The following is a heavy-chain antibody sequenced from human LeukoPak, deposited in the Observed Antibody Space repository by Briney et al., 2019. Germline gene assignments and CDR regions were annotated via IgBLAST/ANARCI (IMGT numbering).Heavy chain of an antibody. CDR1: GGSISSSDYY. J-gene: IGHJ4*02. CDR2: IYYSGST. Sequence: SETLSLTCTVSGGSISSSDYYWGWIRQPPGKGLEWIGSIYYSGSTYYNPSLKSRVTISVDTSTNHFSLKLSSVTAADTAVYYCARRYYESSGRSHFFDYWGREPWSPSPQ. CDR3: ARRYYESSGRSHFFDY. V-gene: IGHV4-39*02. D-gene: IGHD3-22*01.